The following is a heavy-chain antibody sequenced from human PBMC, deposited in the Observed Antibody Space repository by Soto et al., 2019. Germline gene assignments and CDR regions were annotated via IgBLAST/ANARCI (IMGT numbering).Heavy chain of an antibody. CDR3: AREYCTSTSCAAGHYYYYMDV. V-gene: IGHV1-2*04. Sequence: ASVKVSCKASGYTFTGYYMHWVRQAPGQWLEWMGWINPNSGGTNYAQKFQGWVTMTRDTSISTAYMELSRLRSDDTAVYSCAREYCTSTSCAAGHYYYYMDVWGKGTTVTVSS. J-gene: IGHJ6*03. CDR2: INPNSGGT. CDR1: GYTFTGYY. D-gene: IGHD2-2*01.